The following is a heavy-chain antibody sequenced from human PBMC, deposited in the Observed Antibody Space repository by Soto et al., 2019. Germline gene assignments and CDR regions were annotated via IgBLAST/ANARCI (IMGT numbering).Heavy chain of an antibody. V-gene: IGHV1-18*01. J-gene: IGHJ5*02. CDR1: GYTFTSYG. CDR2: ISAYNGNT. D-gene: IGHD3-3*01. Sequence: ASVKVSCKASGYTFTSYGISWVRQAPGQGLEWMGWISAYNGNTNYAQKLQGRVTMTTDTSTSTAYMELRSLGSDDTAVYYCARSSEKWLLYRSWFDPWGQGTLVTVSS. CDR3: ARSSEKWLLYRSWFDP.